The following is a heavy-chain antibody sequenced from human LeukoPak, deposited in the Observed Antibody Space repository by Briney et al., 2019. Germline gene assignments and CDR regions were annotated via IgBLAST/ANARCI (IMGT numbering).Heavy chain of an antibody. Sequence: GASVKVSCKASGYTFTSYGISWVRQAPGQGLEWMGWISAYNGNTNYAQKLQGRVTMTTDTSTSTACMELRSLRSDDTAVYYCARNLRNYYDSSGPGDYWGQGTLVTVSS. CDR2: ISAYNGNT. CDR1: GYTFTSYG. V-gene: IGHV1-18*01. CDR3: ARNLRNYYDSSGPGDY. J-gene: IGHJ4*02. D-gene: IGHD3-22*01.